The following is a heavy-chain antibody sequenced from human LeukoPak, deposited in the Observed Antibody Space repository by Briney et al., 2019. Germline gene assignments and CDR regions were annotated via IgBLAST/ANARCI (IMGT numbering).Heavy chain of an antibody. J-gene: IGHJ4*02. Sequence: PSETLSLTCTVSGGSISSYYWSWIRQPAGKGLEWIGRIYTSGSTNYNPSLKSRVTMSVDTSKSQFSLKLSSVTAADTAVYYCARDGTDYGDYGGLDYWGQGTLVTVSS. CDR2: IYTSGST. V-gene: IGHV4-4*07. CDR1: GGSISSYY. CDR3: ARDGTDYGDYGGLDY. D-gene: IGHD4-17*01.